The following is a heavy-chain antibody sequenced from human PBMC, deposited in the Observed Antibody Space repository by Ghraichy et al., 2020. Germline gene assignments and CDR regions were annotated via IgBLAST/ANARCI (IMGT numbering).Heavy chain of an antibody. CDR3: ARVVGDYGDFNWFDP. J-gene: IGHJ5*02. Sequence: ETLSLTCAAAGFTFNTYAMAWVRQAPGKGLEWVSTISGRGDSKYYKKSVEGRFIISRDNSENTLSLQMNSLGDEDTAVYFCARVVGDYGDFNWFDPWGQGTQVTVSS. V-gene: IGHV3-23*01. CDR2: ISGRGDSK. D-gene: IGHD4-17*01. CDR1: GFTFNTYA.